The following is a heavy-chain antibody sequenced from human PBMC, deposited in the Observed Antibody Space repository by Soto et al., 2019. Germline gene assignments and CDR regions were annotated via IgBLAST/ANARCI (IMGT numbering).Heavy chain of an antibody. Sequence: QLQLQESGPGLVKPSETLSLTCTVSGGSISSSSYYWGWIRPPPGKGLEWIGSIYYSGSTYYNPSLKSRVTISVDTSKNQFSLKLSSVTAADTAVYYCARRGVVRGGYDSPSWGQGTLVTVSS. J-gene: IGHJ5*02. CDR2: IYYSGST. CDR1: GGSISSSSYY. CDR3: ARRGVVRGGYDSPS. D-gene: IGHD5-12*01. V-gene: IGHV4-39*01.